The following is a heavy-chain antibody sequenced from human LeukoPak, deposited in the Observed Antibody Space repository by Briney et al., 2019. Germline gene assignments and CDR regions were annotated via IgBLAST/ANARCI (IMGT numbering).Heavy chain of an antibody. CDR1: GFTFTSYG. CDR2: ISAYNGNT. V-gene: IGHV1-18*01. CDR3: ARGVITFGGVIADFDY. D-gene: IGHD3-16*02. Sequence: ASVKVSCKGSGFTFTSYGISWVRQAPGQGLEWMGWISAYNGNTNYAQKLQGRVTMTTDTSTSTAYMELRSLRSDDTAVYYCARGVITFGGVIADFDYWGQGTLVTVSS. J-gene: IGHJ4*02.